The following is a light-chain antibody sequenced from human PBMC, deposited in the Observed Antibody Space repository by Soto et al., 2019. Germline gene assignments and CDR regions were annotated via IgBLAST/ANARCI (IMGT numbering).Light chain of an antibody. CDR3: SSYAGTHIV. J-gene: IGLJ1*01. V-gene: IGLV2-8*01. CDR1: SSDVGGYNY. CDR2: DVS. Sequence: QSVLTQPPSAYGSPGQSVAISCTGTSSDVGGYNYVSWYQQHPGKAPKLMIYDVSKRPSGVPDRFSGSKSGNTASLTVSGLQAEDEAEYYCSSYAGTHIVFGTGTKVTV.